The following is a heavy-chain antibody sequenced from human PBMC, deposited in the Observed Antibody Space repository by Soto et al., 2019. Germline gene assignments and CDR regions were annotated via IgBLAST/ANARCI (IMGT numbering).Heavy chain of an antibody. J-gene: IGHJ6*02. D-gene: IGHD3-22*01. CDR3: ARRAWDSYYDIDV. CDR2: ISDDGSDK. Sequence: VQLVESGGGEVQTGRSLRLSCAASGFTYTDFALHWVRQAPGKGLEWVAIISDDGSDKYYADSVKGRFAMSRDNPKNTVYLEMNSLRPEDTAVYFFARRAWDSYYDIDVWCPGTTVTVFS. CDR1: GFTYTDFA. V-gene: IGHV3-30*09.